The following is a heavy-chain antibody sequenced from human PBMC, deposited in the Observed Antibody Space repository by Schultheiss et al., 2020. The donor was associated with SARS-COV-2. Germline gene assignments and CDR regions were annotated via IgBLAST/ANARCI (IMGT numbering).Heavy chain of an antibody. CDR3: ARAANYDFWRGYYGWFDP. V-gene: IGHV3-48*04. CDR1: GFTFSSYS. J-gene: IGHJ5*02. CDR2: ISRSDGSI. D-gene: IGHD3-3*01. Sequence: GGSLRLSCAASGFTFSSYSVNWVRQAPGKGLDWVSYISRSDGSIYYAESVQGRFTISRDNAQNSLYLQMNSLRAEDTAVYYCARAANYDFWRGYYGWFDPWGQGTLVTVSS.